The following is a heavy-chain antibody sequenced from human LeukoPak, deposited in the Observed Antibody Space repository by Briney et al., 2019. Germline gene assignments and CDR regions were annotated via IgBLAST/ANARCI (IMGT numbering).Heavy chain of an antibody. CDR3: ARAEKATIFDY. D-gene: IGHD5-24*01. V-gene: IGHV3-53*01. CDR1: GFTVSSNY. CDR2: IYSGGST. J-gene: IGHJ4*02. Sequence: GGSLRLSCAASGFTVSSNYMSWVSQAPGKGLEWVSVIYSGGSTYYADSVKGRFTISRDNSKNTLYLQMNSLRAEDTAVYYCARAEKATIFDYWGQGTLVTVSS.